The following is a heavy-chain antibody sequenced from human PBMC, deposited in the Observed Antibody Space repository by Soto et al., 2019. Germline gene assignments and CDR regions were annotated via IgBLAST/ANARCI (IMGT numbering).Heavy chain of an antibody. CDR2: ITYDVLDKFK. D-gene: IGHD2-15*01. V-gene: IGHV3-30*04. CDR3: VKDRGGCWTFDS. Sequence: GGSLRLSCAAAGFTFSRDAMHWVRQAPGKGLEWVAVITYDVLDKFKWYAESVEGRFTISRDNSKSMLYLEMNSLRLEDTAVYYCVKDRGGCWTFDSWGQGTLVTVSS. J-gene: IGHJ4*02. CDR1: GFTFSRDA.